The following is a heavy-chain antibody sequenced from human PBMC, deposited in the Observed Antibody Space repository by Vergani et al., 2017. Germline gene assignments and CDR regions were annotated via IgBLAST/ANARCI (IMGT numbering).Heavy chain of an antibody. CDR3: AKRDGPQWLDYYGMDV. D-gene: IGHD6-19*01. V-gene: IGHV3-74*01. CDR2: INSDGSST. J-gene: IGHJ6*02. Sequence: EVQLVESGGGLVQPGGSLRLSCAASGFTFSSYWMHWVRQAPGKGLVWVSRINSDGSSTSYADSVKGRFTISRDNAKNTLYLQMNSLRAEDTAVYYCAKRDGPQWLDYYGMDVWGQGTTVTVSS. CDR1: GFTFSSYW.